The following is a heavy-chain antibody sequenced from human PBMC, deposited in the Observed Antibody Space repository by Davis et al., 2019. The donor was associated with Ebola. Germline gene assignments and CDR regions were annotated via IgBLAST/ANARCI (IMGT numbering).Heavy chain of an antibody. J-gene: IGHJ4*02. V-gene: IGHV3-21*01. CDR3: ARVGGWYGNIDY. D-gene: IGHD6-19*01. Sequence: GESLKISCAASGFTVSSNYMSWVRQAPGKGLEWVSSISSSSSYIYYADSVKGRFTISRDNAKNSLYLQMNSLRAEDTAVYYCARVGGWYGNIDYWGQGTLVTVSS. CDR1: GFTVSSNY. CDR2: ISSSSSYI.